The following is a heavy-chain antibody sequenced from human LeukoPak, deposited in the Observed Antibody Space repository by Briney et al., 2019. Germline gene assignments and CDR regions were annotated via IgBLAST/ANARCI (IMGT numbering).Heavy chain of an antibody. D-gene: IGHD3-22*01. CDR2: INPNSGGT. Sequence: GASVKVSCKASGYTFTGYYMHWVRQAPGQGLEWMGWINPNSGGTDYAQKFQGRVTMTRDTSNSTAYMELSRLRSDDTAVYYCARARITMIADYWGQGTLVTVSS. CDR1: GYTFTGYY. J-gene: IGHJ4*02. V-gene: IGHV1-2*02. CDR3: ARARITMIADY.